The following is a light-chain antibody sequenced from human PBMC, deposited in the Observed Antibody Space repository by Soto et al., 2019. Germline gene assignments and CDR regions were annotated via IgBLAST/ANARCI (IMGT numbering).Light chain of an antibody. Sequence: DIRMTQSPSSLSASVGDRVTITCRASQSISSYLNWYQQKPGKAPKYLISAASRLRSGVPSRFSGSGSGTEFTLTIRSLQPEDFATYYCQQSYTFPRTFGQGTKVEIK. CDR1: QSISSY. CDR2: AAS. J-gene: IGKJ1*01. CDR3: QQSYTFPRT. V-gene: IGKV1-39*01.